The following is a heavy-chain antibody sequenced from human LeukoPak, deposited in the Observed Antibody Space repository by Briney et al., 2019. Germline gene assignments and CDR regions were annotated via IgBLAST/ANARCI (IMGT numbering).Heavy chain of an antibody. CDR1: GFTFSSYA. V-gene: IGHV3-23*01. D-gene: IGHD3-10*01. CDR2: ISGSGGST. CDR3: AKAPWDYGSGSYYNVNY. J-gene: IGHJ4*02. Sequence: GRSLRLSCAASGFTFSSYAMSWVRQAPGKGLEWVSAISGSGGSTYYADSVKGRFTISRDNSKNTLYLQMNSLRAEDTAVYYCAKAPWDYGSGSYYNVNYWGQGTLVTVSS.